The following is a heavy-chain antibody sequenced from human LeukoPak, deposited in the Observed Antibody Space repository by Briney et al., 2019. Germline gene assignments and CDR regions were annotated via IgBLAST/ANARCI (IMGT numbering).Heavy chain of an antibody. CDR1: GGSISSGGYY. CDR2: IYYSGST. Sequence: PSETLSLTCTVSGGSISSGGYYWSWIRQHPGKGLEWIGYIYYSGSTYYNPSLKSRVTISVDTSKNQFSLKLSSVTAADTAVYYCARGYDSSGYLRSEVDYWGQGTLVTVSS. V-gene: IGHV4-31*03. D-gene: IGHD3-22*01. J-gene: IGHJ4*02. CDR3: ARGYDSSGYLRSEVDY.